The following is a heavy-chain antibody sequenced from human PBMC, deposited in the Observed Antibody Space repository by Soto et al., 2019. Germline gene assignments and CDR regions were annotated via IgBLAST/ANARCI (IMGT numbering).Heavy chain of an antibody. CDR2: IYYSGST. J-gene: IGHJ4*02. V-gene: IGHV4-39*01. CDR1: GGSISSSSYY. CDR3: ARSNPENFDYEITPYGY. Sequence: PSETLSLTCTVSGGSISSSSYYWGWIRQPPGKGLEWIGSIYYSGSTYYNPSLKSRVTISVDTSKNQFSLKLSSVTAADTAVYYCARSNPENFDYEITPYGYWGQGTLVTSPQ. D-gene: IGHD3-9*01.